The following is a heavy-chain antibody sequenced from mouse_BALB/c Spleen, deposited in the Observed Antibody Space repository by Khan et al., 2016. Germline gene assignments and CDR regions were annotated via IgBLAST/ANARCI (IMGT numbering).Heavy chain of an antibody. CDR1: GYSFTGYY. CDR3: ARIGDMVANYYFDY. Sequence: VQLQQSGPDLVKPGTSVKISCRASGYSFTGYYMHWVKQSHGKSLEWIGRVNPNNGGTTYNRKFKGKAILTVDKPTSTAYMERRSLTSEDSAVYYCARIGDMVANYYFDYWGQGTTLTVSS. J-gene: IGHJ2*01. V-gene: IGHV1-18*01. D-gene: IGHD2-2*01. CDR2: VNPNNGGT.